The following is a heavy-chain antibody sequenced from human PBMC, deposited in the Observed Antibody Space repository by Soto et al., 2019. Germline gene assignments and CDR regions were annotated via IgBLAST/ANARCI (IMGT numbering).Heavy chain of an antibody. Sequence: ASVKVSCKASGGTFSSYAISWVRQAPGQGLEWMGGIIPIFGTANYAQKFQGRVTITADESTSTAYMELSSLRSEDTAVYYCARDSKRGYSYGYYGMDVWGQGTTVTVSS. CDR3: ARDSKRGYSYGYYGMDV. J-gene: IGHJ6*02. V-gene: IGHV1-69*13. D-gene: IGHD5-18*01. CDR2: IIPIFGTA. CDR1: GGTFSSYA.